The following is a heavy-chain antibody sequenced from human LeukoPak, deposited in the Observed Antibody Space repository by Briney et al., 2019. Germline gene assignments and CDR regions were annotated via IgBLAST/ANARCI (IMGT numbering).Heavy chain of an antibody. CDR2: ISGSGGST. J-gene: IGHJ4*02. CDR1: GFTFSSYA. V-gene: IGHV3-23*01. Sequence: PGGSLRHSCAASGFTFSSYAMSWVRQAPGKGLEWVSAISGSGGSTYYADSVKGRFTISRDNSKNTLYLQMNSLRAEDTAVYYCAKDLSSWYYFDYWGQGTLVTVSS. D-gene: IGHD6-13*01. CDR3: AKDLSSWYYFDY.